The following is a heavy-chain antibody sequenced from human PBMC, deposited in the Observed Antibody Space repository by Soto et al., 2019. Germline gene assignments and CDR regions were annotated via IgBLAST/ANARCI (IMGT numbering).Heavy chain of an antibody. CDR2: ISYDGSKK. CDR1: GFTFSSYA. V-gene: IGHV3-30-3*01. D-gene: IGHD6-19*01. J-gene: IGHJ4*02. CDR3: ARDPLAGYFDY. Sequence: QVQLVESVGGVVQPGRSLRLSCAASGFTFSSYAMHWVRQAPGKGLEWVAVISYDGSKKYYADSVKGRFTISRDNSKNTLYLQMNSLRAEDTAVYYCARDPLAGYFDYWGQGTLVTVSS.